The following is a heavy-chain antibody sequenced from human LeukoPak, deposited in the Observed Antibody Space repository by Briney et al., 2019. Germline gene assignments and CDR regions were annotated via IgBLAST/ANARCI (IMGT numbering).Heavy chain of an antibody. CDR2: INPNSGGT. Sequence: GASVKVSCKASGYTFTGYYMHWVRQAPGQGLEWMGWINPNSGGTNYAQKLQGRVTMTTDTSTSTAYMELRSLRSDDTAVYYCARAPLTTVSWFDPWGQGTLVTVSS. V-gene: IGHV1-2*02. CDR1: GYTFTGYY. J-gene: IGHJ5*02. CDR3: ARAPLTTVSWFDP. D-gene: IGHD4-11*01.